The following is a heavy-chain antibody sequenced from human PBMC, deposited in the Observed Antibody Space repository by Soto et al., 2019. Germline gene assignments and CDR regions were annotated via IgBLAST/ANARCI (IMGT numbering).Heavy chain of an antibody. V-gene: IGHV4-31*03. CDR3: ARESGGYDSSTRYALDV. CDR2: IYYSGST. CDR1: GGSISSVGHY. J-gene: IGHJ6*02. D-gene: IGHD6-25*01. Sequence: SETLSLTCSVSGGSISSVGHYWTWIRQQPGKGLEWIGYIYYSGSTDYNPSLKSRVTISVDRSKNQFSLNLSSVTAADTAIYYCARESGGYDSSTRYALDVRGQGTTVTVSS.